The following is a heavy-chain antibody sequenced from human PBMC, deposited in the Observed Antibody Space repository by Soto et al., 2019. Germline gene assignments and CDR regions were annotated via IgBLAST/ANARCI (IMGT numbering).Heavy chain of an antibody. J-gene: IGHJ6*02. Sequence: ASVKVSCKASGYTFTGYYMHWVRQAPGQGLEWMGWINPNSGGTNYAQKFQGWVTMTRDTSISTAYMELSRLRSDDTAVYYCAREHSGYDSSSYYYYGMDVWGQGTTVTVSS. CDR1: GYTFTGYY. CDR3: AREHSGYDSSSYYYYGMDV. D-gene: IGHD5-12*01. V-gene: IGHV1-2*04. CDR2: INPNSGGT.